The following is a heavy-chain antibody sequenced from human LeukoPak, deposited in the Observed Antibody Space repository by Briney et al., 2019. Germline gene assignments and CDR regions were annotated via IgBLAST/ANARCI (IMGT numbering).Heavy chain of an antibody. V-gene: IGHV1-2*02. CDR3: AREEGGIISLIGY. CDR1: GYTFTVYY. CDR2: INPNSGGT. Sequence: ASVTVSFKASGYTFTVYYMHWVRQAPGQGLEWMGWINPNSGGTNYAQKFQGRVTMTRDTSISTAYMELSRLRSDDTAVYYCAREEGGIISLIGYWGQGTLVTVSS. J-gene: IGHJ4*02. D-gene: IGHD1-14*01.